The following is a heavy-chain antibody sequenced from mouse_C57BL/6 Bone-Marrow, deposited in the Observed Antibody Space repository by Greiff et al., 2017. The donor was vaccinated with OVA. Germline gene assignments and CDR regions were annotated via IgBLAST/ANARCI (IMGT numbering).Heavy chain of an antibody. CDR3: ARYDYGSSLWFAY. CDR2: IRNKANGYTT. CDR1: GFTFTDYY. D-gene: IGHD1-1*01. Sequence: EVQLQESGGGLVQPGGSLSLSCAASGFTFTDYYMSWVRQPPGKALEWLGFIRNKANGYTTEYSASVKGRFTISRDNSQSILYLQMNALRAEDSATYYCARYDYGSSLWFAYWGQGTLVTVSA. V-gene: IGHV7-3*01. J-gene: IGHJ3*01.